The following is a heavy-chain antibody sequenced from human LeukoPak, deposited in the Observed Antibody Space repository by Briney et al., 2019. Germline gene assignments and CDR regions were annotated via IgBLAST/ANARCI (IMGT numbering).Heavy chain of an antibody. J-gene: IGHJ5*02. CDR2: IKQDGSEK. Sequence: GGSLRLSCGASGFTLSNYWMSWVRQAPGKGLEGVANIKQDGSEKYYVDSVKGRFTISRDNAQNSLSLQMNSLRAEDTAVYYCARWGYCTGGSCYRYDAWGQGTLVTVSS. CDR3: ARWGYCTGGSCYRYDA. V-gene: IGHV3-7*01. CDR1: GFTLSNYW. D-gene: IGHD2-15*01.